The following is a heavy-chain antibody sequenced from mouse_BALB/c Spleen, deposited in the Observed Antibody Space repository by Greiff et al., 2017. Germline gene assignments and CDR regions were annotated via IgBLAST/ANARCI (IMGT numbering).Heavy chain of an antibody. CDR2: ISSGGSYT. CDR1: GFTFSSYA. V-gene: IGHV5-9-4*01. J-gene: IGHJ4*01. D-gene: IGHD1-1*01. Sequence: EVQGVESGGGLVKPGGSLKLSCAASGFTFSSYAMSWVRQSPEKRLEWVAEISSGGSYTYYPDTVTGRFTISRDNAKNTLYLEMSSLRSEDTAMYYCARRGTTVVPKGDYAMDYWGQGTSVTVSS. CDR3: ARRGTTVVPKGDYAMDY.